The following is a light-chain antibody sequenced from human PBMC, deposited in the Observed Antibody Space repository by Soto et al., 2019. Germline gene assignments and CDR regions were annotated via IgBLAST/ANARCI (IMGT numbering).Light chain of an antibody. J-gene: IGKJ3*01. CDR2: AAS. CDR3: QQSYSTPFT. Sequence: DVQMTQSPSSLSASVGDRVTMTCRASQNISTYLNWYHQKPGKAPKLLIYAASSLQNGVPSSFSGSGSGTNFTLIISRLQPDDFAAYYCQQSYSTPFTFGPGTKVDIK. V-gene: IGKV1-39*01. CDR1: QNISTY.